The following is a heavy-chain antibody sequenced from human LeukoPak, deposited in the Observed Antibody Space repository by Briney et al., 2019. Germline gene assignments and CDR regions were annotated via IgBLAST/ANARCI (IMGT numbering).Heavy chain of an antibody. CDR3: ARDPGFSSFDY. J-gene: IGHJ4*02. CDR2: ISQDGSET. CDR1: GFPFNSFF. D-gene: IGHD6-13*01. V-gene: IGHV3-7*01. Sequence: GGSLRLSCAASGFPFNSFFLNWVRLTPGRELEWVACISQDGSETFYMDSVRGRFTISRDNADYSLDLQMNSLRAEDTAVYYCARDPGFSSFDYWGQGALVIVSS.